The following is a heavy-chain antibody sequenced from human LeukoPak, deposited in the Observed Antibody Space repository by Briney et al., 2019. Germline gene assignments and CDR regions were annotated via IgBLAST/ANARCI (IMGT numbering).Heavy chain of an antibody. V-gene: IGHV4-61*01. J-gene: IGHJ6*03. D-gene: IGHD5-12*01. CDR3: ARGEWLRFYYYYMDV. Sequence: SETLSLTCTVSGGSISSGSYYWSWIRQPPGKGLEWIGYIYYSGSTNYNPSLKSRVTISVDTSKNQFSLKLSSVTAADTAVYYCARGEWLRFYYYYMDVWGKGTTVTVSS. CDR2: IYYSGST. CDR1: GGSISSGSYY.